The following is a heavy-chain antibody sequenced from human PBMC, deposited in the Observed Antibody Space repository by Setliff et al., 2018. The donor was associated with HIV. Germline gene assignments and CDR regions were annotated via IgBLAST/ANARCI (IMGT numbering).Heavy chain of an antibody. Sequence: KPSETLSLTCTVSGFSISSGYYWGWIRQPPGKGLEWIASTSHSGSTGYNPSLRSRVTISLDTSKNQVSLNMRSVTATDTGVYYCVTTDYSGYDSVWFDPWGQGTLVTVSS. CDR3: VTTDYSGYDSVWFDP. J-gene: IGHJ5*02. D-gene: IGHD5-12*01. V-gene: IGHV4-38-2*02. CDR2: TSHSGST. CDR1: GFSISSGYY.